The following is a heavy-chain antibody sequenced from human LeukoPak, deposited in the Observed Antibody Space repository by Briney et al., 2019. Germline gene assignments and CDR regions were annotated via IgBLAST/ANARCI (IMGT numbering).Heavy chain of an antibody. CDR2: IYYSGNT. V-gene: IGHV4-39*02. CDR1: GGSISSTSYY. D-gene: IGHD5-18*01. CDR3: ARVRNSYGERDFDY. Sequence: SETLSLTCTVSGGSISSTSYYWGWIRQPPGKGLEWIGIIYYSGNTYYNPSLKSRLTISVDTSKNHFSLKLSSVTAADTAVYYCARVRNSYGERDFDYWGQGILSPFLQ. J-gene: IGHJ4*02.